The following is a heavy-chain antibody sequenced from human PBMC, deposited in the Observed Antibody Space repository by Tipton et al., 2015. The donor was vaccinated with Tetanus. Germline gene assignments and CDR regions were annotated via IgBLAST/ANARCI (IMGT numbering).Heavy chain of an antibody. J-gene: IGHJ4*02. CDR3: ARDRGRESYGFGGYFAY. D-gene: IGHD3-16*02. CDR1: GASISSGGYY. V-gene: IGHV4-31*03. Sequence: TLSLTCSVSGASISSGGYYWSWVRQHPEKGLEWIGYVYYSGSNSYYNPSLKSRVTVSLDTSKNQFFLKLRSVTAADTAVYFCARDRGRESYGFGGYFAYCGQGRLVTVSS. CDR2: VYYSGSNS.